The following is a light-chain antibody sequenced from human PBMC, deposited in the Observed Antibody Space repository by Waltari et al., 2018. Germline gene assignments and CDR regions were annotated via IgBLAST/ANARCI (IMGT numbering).Light chain of an antibody. Sequence: QSALTQPASVSGSPGQSITISCTGTNCDVGPYQYVSWYQQNPGKAPKLIIFDVSRRPSGVSYRFSGSKSGSTASLTISGLQAGDEADYYCSSYTTSATWVFGGGTRVAVL. CDR2: DVS. CDR3: SSYTTSATWV. J-gene: IGLJ3*02. V-gene: IGLV2-14*03. CDR1: NCDVGPYQY.